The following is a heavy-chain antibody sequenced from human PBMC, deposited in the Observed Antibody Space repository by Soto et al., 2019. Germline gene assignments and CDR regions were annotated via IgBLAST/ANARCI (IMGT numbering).Heavy chain of an antibody. Sequence: SETLSLTCAVSGGSISSGGYSWSWIRQPPGKGLEWIGYIYHSGSTYYNPSLKSRVTISVDRSKNQFSLKLSSVTAADTAVYYCTRDKDSSSWYDYWGQGTLVTVSS. V-gene: IGHV4-30-2*01. CDR3: TRDKDSSSWYDY. CDR2: IYHSGST. J-gene: IGHJ4*02. D-gene: IGHD6-13*01. CDR1: GGSISSGGYS.